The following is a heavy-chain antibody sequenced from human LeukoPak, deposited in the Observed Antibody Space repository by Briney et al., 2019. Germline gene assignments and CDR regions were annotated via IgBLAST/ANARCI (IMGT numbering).Heavy chain of an antibody. CDR3: AKGSRSGLITMIRGTFEYYFDY. Sequence: GGSLRLSCAASGFTFSHYSINWVRQAPGKGLEWVSSIGSSTSFIYYADSVKGRFTISRDNTKNSLYLQMNSLRAEDTAVYYCAKGSRSGLITMIRGTFEYYFDYWGQGTLVTVSS. CDR2: IGSSTSFI. CDR1: GFTFSHYS. V-gene: IGHV3-21*04. J-gene: IGHJ4*02. D-gene: IGHD3-22*01.